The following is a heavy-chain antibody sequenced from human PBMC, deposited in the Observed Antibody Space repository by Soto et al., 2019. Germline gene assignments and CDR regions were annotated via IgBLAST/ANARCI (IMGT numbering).Heavy chain of an antibody. J-gene: IGHJ6*02. V-gene: IGHV5-51*01. Sequence: EVQLVQSGAEVKKPGESLKISCKGSGYSFTSYWIGWVRQMPGKGLEWMGIIYPGDSDTRYSPSFQGQVTISADKSISTAYLQWSSLKASDTAMYYCARPNIVLVQAATPPDHYYYYGMDVWGQGTTVTVSS. CDR2: IYPGDSDT. D-gene: IGHD2-2*01. CDR1: GYSFTSYW. CDR3: ARPNIVLVQAATPPDHYYYYGMDV.